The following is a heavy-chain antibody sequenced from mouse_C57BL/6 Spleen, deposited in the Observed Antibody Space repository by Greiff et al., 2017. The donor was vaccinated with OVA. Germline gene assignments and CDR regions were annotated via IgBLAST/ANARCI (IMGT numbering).Heavy chain of an antibody. J-gene: IGHJ3*01. D-gene: IGHD2-5*01. CDR3: ARDSNGAWFAY. Sequence: EVKLQESGGGLVKPGGSLKLSCAASGFTFSSYAMSWVRQTPEKRLEWVATISDGGSYTYYPDNVKGRFTISRDNAKNNLYLQMSHLKSEDTAMYYCARDSNGAWFAYWGQGTLVTVSA. V-gene: IGHV5-4*01. CDR1: GFTFSSYA. CDR2: ISDGGSYT.